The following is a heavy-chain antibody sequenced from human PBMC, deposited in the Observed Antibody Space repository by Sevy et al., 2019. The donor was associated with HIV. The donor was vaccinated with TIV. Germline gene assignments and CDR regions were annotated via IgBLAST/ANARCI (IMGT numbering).Heavy chain of an antibody. CDR2: IKQEGSVK. Sequence: WGFLRLSCVASGFTLNSYWMSWVRQAPGKGLERVANIKQEGSVKYYVDSVKGRFTISRDNARNLLYLQMISLRVEDTAMYYCVRAIAADGSFWGQGTLVSVSS. D-gene: IGHD6-13*01. CDR1: GFTLNSYW. CDR3: VRAIAADGSF. J-gene: IGHJ4*02. V-gene: IGHV3-7*01.